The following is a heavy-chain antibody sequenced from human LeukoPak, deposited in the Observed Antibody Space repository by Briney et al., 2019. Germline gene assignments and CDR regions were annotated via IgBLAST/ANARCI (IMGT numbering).Heavy chain of an antibody. CDR3: ARGFNYMDV. CDR1: GGSLNDHY. J-gene: IGHJ6*03. CDR2: INHFGTT. Sequence: SQTLSLTCAVVGGSLNDHYCSWIRQPPGRWLEWIGEINHFGTTKYNSTLNCRVTISIDASKKKFSLKLKSETAADTAQYYCARGFNYMDVRGKGTTDTV. V-gene: IGHV4-34*01.